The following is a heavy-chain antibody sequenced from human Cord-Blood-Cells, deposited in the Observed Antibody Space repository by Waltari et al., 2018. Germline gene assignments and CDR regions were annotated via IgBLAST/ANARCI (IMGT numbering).Heavy chain of an antibody. Sequence: QVQLQQWGAGLVKPSETLSLTCAVSGGSFRGYYWSWIRQPRGKGREWIGEINHSGSTNYNPSLKSRVTISVDTSKNQFSLKLSSVTAADTAVYYCAGDRARVVPAARRGIGNWFDPWGQGTLVTVSS. CDR1: GGSFRGYY. CDR3: AGDRARVVPAARRGIGNWFDP. D-gene: IGHD2-2*01. CDR2: INHSGST. V-gene: IGHV4-34*01. J-gene: IGHJ5*02.